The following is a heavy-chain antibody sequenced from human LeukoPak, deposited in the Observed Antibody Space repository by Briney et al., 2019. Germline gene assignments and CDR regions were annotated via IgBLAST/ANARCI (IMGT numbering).Heavy chain of an antibody. J-gene: IGHJ4*02. CDR2: INPNSGGT. D-gene: IGHD6-13*01. V-gene: IGHV1-2*02. Sequence: ASVKVSCKSSGYIFTGYYMHWVRQAPGQGLEWMGWINPNSGGTNYAQKFQGRVTMTRDTSISTAYMELSRLRSDDTAVYYCARDLQAAAGSYWGQGTLVTVSS. CDR1: GYIFTGYY. CDR3: ARDLQAAAGSY.